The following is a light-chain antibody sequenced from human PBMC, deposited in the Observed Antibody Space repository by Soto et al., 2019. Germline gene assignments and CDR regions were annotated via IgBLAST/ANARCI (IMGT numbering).Light chain of an antibody. CDR3: QQYDSLPLS. J-gene: IGKJ3*01. CDR2: DAS. Sequence: DIQMTQSPSSLSPSVGDKVTITCRASQDIRNYLNWYQQKPGKAPKLLINDASNLETGVPSRFSGSGSSTDFTFTINSLQPEDVATYYCQQYDSLPLSFGPGTKVELK. CDR1: QDIRNY. V-gene: IGKV1-33*01.